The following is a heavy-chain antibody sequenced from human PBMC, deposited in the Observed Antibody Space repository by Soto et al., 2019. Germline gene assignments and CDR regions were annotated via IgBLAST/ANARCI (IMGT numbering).Heavy chain of an antibody. CDR3: GRDGALGDTAVVDS. D-gene: IGHD5-18*01. CDR2: IWYDGSNK. J-gene: IGHJ4*02. Sequence: QVQLVESGGGVVQPGKSLRLPCAASGFTFSTYGMHWVRQAPGKGLEWVAVIWYDGSNKYHGDSLKGRFTISRDNSKNTLYLQINNPRAEDTAVYYCGRDGALGDTAVVDSWGQGTLVTVSS. CDR1: GFTFSTYG. V-gene: IGHV3-33*01.